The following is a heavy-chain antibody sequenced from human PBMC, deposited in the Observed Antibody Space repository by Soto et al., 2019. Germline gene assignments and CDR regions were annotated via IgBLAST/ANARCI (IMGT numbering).Heavy chain of an antibody. CDR1: GYSFTSYW. CDR3: ARGAAAAGTSYYYGMDV. Sequence: GESLKISCKGSGYSFTSYWIGWVRQMPGKGLEWMGIIYPGDSDTRYSPSFQGQVTISADKSISTAYLQWSGLKASDTAMYYCARGAAAAGTSYYYGMDVWGQGTTVTVSS. D-gene: IGHD6-13*01. V-gene: IGHV5-51*01. CDR2: IYPGDSDT. J-gene: IGHJ6*02.